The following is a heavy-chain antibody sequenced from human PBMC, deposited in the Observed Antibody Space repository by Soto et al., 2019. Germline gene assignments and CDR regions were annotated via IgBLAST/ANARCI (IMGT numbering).Heavy chain of an antibody. CDR1: GYTFTGYY. CDR3: ARSTIFGVVITTRDWFDP. V-gene: IGHV1-2*02. Sequence: ASVKVSCKASGYTFTGYYMHWVRQAPGQGLEWMGWINPNSGGTNYAQKFQGRVTMTRDTSISTAYMELSRLRSDDTAVYYCARSTIFGVVITTRDWFDPWGQGTLVTVSS. CDR2: INPNSGGT. D-gene: IGHD3-3*01. J-gene: IGHJ5*02.